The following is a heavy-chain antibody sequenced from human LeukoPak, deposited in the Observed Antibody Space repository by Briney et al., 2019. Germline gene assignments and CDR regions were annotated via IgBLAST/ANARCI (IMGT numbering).Heavy chain of an antibody. CDR3: ARPHCSGGSCPNWFGP. D-gene: IGHD2-15*01. V-gene: IGHV1-2*02. Sequence: GASVKVSCKASGYTFTGYYMHWVRQAPGQGLEWMGWINPNSGGTNYAQKFQGRVTMTRDTSISTAYMELSRLRSDDTAVYYCARPHCSGGSCPNWFGPWGQGTLVTVSS. CDR2: INPNSGGT. J-gene: IGHJ5*02. CDR1: GYTFTGYY.